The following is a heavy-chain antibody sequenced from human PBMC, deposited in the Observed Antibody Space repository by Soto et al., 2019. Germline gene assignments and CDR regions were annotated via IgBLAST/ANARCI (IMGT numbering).Heavy chain of an antibody. CDR1: GYTFTSYY. J-gene: IGHJ6*02. CDR2: INPSGGST. Sequence: ASVKVSCKASGYTFTSYYMNWVRQAPGQGLEWMGIINPSGGSTSYAQKFQGRVTMTRDTSTSTAYMELRSLRSDDTAVYYCARDPVVRGVMDGLDVWGQGTTVTVSS. CDR3: ARDPVVRGVMDGLDV. V-gene: IGHV1-46*01. D-gene: IGHD3-10*01.